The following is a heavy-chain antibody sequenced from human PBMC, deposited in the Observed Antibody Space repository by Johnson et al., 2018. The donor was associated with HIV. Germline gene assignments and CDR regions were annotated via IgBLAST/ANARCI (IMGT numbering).Heavy chain of an antibody. Sequence: VQLVESGGGLVQPGGSLRLSCAVSGFTFSNHHMTWVRQAPGKGLEWVSVIYSGGRTYYADSVKGRLTISRANSKNTLYLQMSSLRVEDTAVYYCARDLVGVVAAAGPVGDASDIWGQGTMVTVSS. CDR3: ARDLVGVVAAAGPVGDASDI. V-gene: IGHV3-66*01. J-gene: IGHJ3*02. CDR2: IYSGGRT. D-gene: IGHD6-13*01. CDR1: GFTFSNHH.